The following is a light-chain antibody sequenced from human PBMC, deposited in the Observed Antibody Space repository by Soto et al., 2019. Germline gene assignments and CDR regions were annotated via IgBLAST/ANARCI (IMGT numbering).Light chain of an antibody. CDR2: HAS. J-gene: IGKJ1*01. CDR1: QSISNW. Sequence: DIKVNLSPAAVPASVGDRVTITCRASQSISNWLAWYQQKPGTAPKVLIYHASNLQSGVPSRFSGSGSGTEFTLTISSLQPDDFATYYCPPYNRYSFAQGTKVDIK. V-gene: IGKV1-5*01. CDR3: PPYNRYS.